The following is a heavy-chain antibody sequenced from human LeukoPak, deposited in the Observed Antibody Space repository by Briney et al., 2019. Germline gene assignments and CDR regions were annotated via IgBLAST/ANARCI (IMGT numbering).Heavy chain of an antibody. CDR1: GFIFSSYW. D-gene: IGHD3-22*01. Sequence: GGSLRLSCAASGFIFSSYWMSWVRQAPGKGLEWVANIKQDGSEKYYVDSVKGRFTISRDNAKNSLYLQMNSLRAEDTAVYYCARAGYDSSGYYYNYYYYYMDVWGKGTTVTVSS. CDR3: ARAGYDSSGYYYNYYYYYMDV. J-gene: IGHJ6*03. CDR2: IKQDGSEK. V-gene: IGHV3-7*01.